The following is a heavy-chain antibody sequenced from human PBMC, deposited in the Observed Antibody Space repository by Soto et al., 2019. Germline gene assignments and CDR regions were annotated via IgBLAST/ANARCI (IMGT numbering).Heavy chain of an antibody. CDR3: ARRAPYYYYMDV. V-gene: IGHV4-39*01. J-gene: IGHJ6*03. Sequence: SETLSLTCTVSGGSISSSSYYWGWIRQPPGKGLEWIGSIYYSGSTYYNPSLKSRVTISVDTSKNQFSLKLSSVTAADTAVYYCARRAPYYYYMDVWGKGTTVTVSS. CDR1: GGSISSSSYY. CDR2: IYYSGST.